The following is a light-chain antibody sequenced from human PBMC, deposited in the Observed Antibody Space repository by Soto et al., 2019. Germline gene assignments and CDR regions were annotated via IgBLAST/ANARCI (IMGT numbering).Light chain of an antibody. Sequence: EIVLTQSPDTVSLSPGETATLSCRASQSVSSNYLAWYQQKPGQAPRLLIYGASSRATGIPDRCSGSGSGTDFTLTISRLEPEDFAVFYCQQYDNSITFGQGTRLEI. CDR2: GAS. V-gene: IGKV3-20*01. CDR3: QQYDNSIT. CDR1: QSVSSNY. J-gene: IGKJ5*01.